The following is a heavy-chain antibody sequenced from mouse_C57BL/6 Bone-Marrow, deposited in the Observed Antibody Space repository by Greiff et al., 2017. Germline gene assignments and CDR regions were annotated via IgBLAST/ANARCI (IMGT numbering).Heavy chain of an antibody. J-gene: IGHJ4*01. CDR1: GYSFTGYF. D-gene: IGHD1-1*01. CDR3: ASEGEYYVSSPYAIDY. V-gene: IGHV1-20*01. CDR2: INPYNGDT. Sequence: VQLQQSGPELVKPGDSVKISCKASGYSFTGYFMNWVMQSHGKSLEWIGRINPYNGDTFYNQKFKGKATLTVDKSSSTAHMERRSLQSEYSAVYYCASEGEYYVSSPYAIDYWGQGTSVTVSS.